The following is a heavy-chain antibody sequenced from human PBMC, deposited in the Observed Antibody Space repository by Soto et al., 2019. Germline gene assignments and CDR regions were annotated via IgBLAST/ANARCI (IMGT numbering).Heavy chain of an antibody. CDR3: ASQSHYSSGYSFDY. V-gene: IGHV3-48*01. D-gene: IGHD3-22*01. CDR1: GFTFSTYS. Sequence: GGSLRLSCAASGFTFSTYSMNWVRQAPGKGLEWVSYISGGSKTKYYADSVKGRFTISRDNSKNTLYLQMDSLRAEDMAVYYCASQSHYSSGYSFDYWGQGTLVTVSS. CDR2: ISGGSKTK. J-gene: IGHJ4*02.